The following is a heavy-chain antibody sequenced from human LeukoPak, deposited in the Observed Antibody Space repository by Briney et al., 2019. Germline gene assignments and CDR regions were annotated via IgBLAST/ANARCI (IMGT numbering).Heavy chain of an antibody. Sequence: PGGSLRLSCAASGFIFSSYGMHWVRQAPGKGLEWVAFIRYDGSNKYHADSVKGRFTISRDNAKHSLHLQMNSLRAEDTAVYYCARDQTYYYDSSGSYYYYYGMDVWGQGTTVTVSS. CDR2: IRYDGSNK. D-gene: IGHD3-22*01. CDR1: GFIFSSYG. V-gene: IGHV3-30*02. CDR3: ARDQTYYYDSSGSYYYYYGMDV. J-gene: IGHJ6*02.